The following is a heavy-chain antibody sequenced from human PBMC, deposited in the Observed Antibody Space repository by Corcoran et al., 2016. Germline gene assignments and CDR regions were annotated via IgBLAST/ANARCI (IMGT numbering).Heavy chain of an antibody. CDR3: ARSYYVSSGYVNWVDP. CDR1: GDSVSSNSAA. D-gene: IGHD3-22*01. J-gene: IGHJ5*02. Sequence: QVQLQQSGPGLVKPSQTLSLTCAISGDSVSSNSAAWNWIRQSPSRGLEWLGRTYYRSKWYNDSAVSVKSRITINPDTSKTQFSLQLNSVTPEDKAVYYCARSYYVSSGYVNWVDPWGQGTLVTVAS. V-gene: IGHV6-1*01. CDR2: TYYRSKWYN.